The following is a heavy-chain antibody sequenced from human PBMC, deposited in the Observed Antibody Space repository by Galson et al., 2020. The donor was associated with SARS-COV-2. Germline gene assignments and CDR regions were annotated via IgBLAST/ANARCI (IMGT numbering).Heavy chain of an antibody. V-gene: IGHV3-23*01. Sequence: GGSLRLSCAASGLTFSSYAINWLRQAPGKGLEWVSGISGSGSATYYAGSVKGRFTISRDNSQNTLYLQMNGLRAEDTAIYYCAKRHRDSSGFDYWGQGARVTVSS. D-gene: IGHD3-22*01. CDR3: AKRHRDSSGFDY. CDR2: ISGSGSAT. CDR1: GLTFSSYA. J-gene: IGHJ4*02.